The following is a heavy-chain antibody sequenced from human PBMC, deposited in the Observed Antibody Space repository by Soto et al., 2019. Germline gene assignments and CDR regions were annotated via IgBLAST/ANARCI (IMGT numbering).Heavy chain of an antibody. CDR2: MNPNSGNT. Sequence: GASVKVSCKASGYTFTSYDINWVRQATGQGLEWMGRMNPNSGNTGYAHKFQCRVTMTRNTSISTAYLELSSLRSVDTAVYYCARSHTRITIFGVVIKGWFDPWGQGTLVTVSS. J-gene: IGHJ5*02. CDR1: GYTFTSYD. D-gene: IGHD3-3*01. CDR3: ARSHTRITIFGVVIKGWFDP. V-gene: IGHV1-8*01.